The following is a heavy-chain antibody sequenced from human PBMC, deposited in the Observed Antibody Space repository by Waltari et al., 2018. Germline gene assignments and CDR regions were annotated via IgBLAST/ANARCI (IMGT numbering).Heavy chain of an antibody. CDR1: GFTCRSYT. V-gene: IGHV3-21*01. CDR3: ARETEEAFDF. D-gene: IGHD2-21*02. Sequence: EVQLVESGVGLVKPGGSLRPSCAASGFTCRSYTINWVRQAPGKGLEWVSSISGTSYYIYHADSVKGRFTTSRDNAKNSLYLQMNSLRAEDTAVYYCARETEEAFDFWGRGTMVTVSS. CDR2: ISGTSYYI. J-gene: IGHJ3*01.